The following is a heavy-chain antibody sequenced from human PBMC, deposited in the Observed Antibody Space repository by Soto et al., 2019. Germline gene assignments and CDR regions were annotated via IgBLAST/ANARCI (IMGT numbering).Heavy chain of an antibody. V-gene: IGHV4-30-4*01. CDR2: IHYSGST. CDR3: ATCEATPNYAGMDV. J-gene: IGHJ6*02. CDR1: GGSISSGDYY. Sequence: QVQLQESGPGLVKPSQTLSLTCTVSGGSISSGDYYWNWIRQPPGKGLEWIGYIHYSGSTYYSPSLESLATITFALTKNQFSLRLNSVTDEHTAVYYGATCEATPNYAGMDVWGQGTTVTVSS. D-gene: IGHD3-16*01.